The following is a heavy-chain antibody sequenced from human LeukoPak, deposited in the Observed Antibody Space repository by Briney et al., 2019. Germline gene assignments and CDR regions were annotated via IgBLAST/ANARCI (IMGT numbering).Heavy chain of an antibody. D-gene: IGHD6-13*01. CDR3: AKDSSSWYGGRIDY. CDR1: GFAFSSYW. CDR2: IKQDGSEK. V-gene: IGHV3-7*03. Sequence: TGGSLRLSCAASGFAFSSYWMSWVRQAPGKGLEWVANIKQDGSEKYYVDSVKGRFTISRDNSKNTLYLQMNSLRAEDTAVYYCAKDSSSWYGGRIDYWGQGTLVTVSS. J-gene: IGHJ4*02.